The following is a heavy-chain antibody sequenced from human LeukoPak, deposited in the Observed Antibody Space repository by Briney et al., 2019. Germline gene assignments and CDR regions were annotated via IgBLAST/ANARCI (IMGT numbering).Heavy chain of an antibody. CDR1: GGSFSSYA. J-gene: IGHJ3*02. D-gene: IGHD4-17*01. Sequence: SSVKVSCKASGGSFSSYAISWLREAPGQGLEWMGGIIPIFGTANYAQKFQGRVTITTDESTSTAYMELSSLRSEDTAVYYCAKTLGSAGFTVTTRDDAFDIWGQGTMVTVSS. CDR3: AKTLGSAGFTVTTRDDAFDI. V-gene: IGHV1-69*05. CDR2: IIPIFGTA.